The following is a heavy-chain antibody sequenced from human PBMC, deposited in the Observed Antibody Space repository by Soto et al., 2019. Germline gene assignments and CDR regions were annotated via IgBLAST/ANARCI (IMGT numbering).Heavy chain of an antibody. J-gene: IGHJ4*02. V-gene: IGHV3-7*01. CDR3: ARENYFDY. Sequence: PGGSLRLSCAGSGFTFRNFWMGWVRQAPGKRLEWVANIKQDGTETSYADSVKGRFTVSRDNAKNPLYLQMNSLGADDTAVYYCARENYFDYWGQGALVTVSS. CDR1: GFTFRNFW. CDR2: IKQDGTET.